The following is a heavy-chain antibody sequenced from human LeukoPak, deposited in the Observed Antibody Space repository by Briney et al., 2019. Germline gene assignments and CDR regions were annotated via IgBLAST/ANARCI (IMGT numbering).Heavy chain of an antibody. J-gene: IGHJ4*02. CDR3: VRGGYYYGPSD. D-gene: IGHD3-10*01. Sequence: PSETLSLTCTVSGVSISSGGYYWNWIRQPPGKGLEWIGYIFHSGNTYYNPSLKSRVTISLDTSKNQFSLKLTSVTAADTAVYYCVRGGYYYGPSDWGQGTLVTVSS. CDR1: GVSISSGGYY. V-gene: IGHV4-30-2*01. CDR2: IFHSGNT.